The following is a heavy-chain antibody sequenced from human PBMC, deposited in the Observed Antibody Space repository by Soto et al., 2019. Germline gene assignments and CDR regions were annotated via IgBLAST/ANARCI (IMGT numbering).Heavy chain of an antibody. Sequence: ASVKVSCKASGYNFTSYGISWVRQAPGQGLEWMGWISPHNDRTKYARRFQDRVTMTTETPTSTAYMELSSLRSEDTAVYYCARMDGYTRRNGFDYWGQGTLVTVPQ. CDR3: ARMDGYTRRNGFDY. J-gene: IGHJ4*02. V-gene: IGHV1-18*01. CDR1: GYNFTSYG. D-gene: IGHD5-18*01. CDR2: ISPHNDRT.